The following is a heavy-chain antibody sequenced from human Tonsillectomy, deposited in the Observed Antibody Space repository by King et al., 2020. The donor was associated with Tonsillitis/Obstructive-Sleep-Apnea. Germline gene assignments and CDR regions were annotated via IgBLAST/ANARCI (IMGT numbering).Heavy chain of an antibody. V-gene: IGHV1-69*01. CDR3: ARGDIVVVSAAMRSWFDP. CDR2: IIPIFGTA. D-gene: IGHD2-2*01. Sequence: QLVQSGAEVKKPGSSVKVSCKASGGTYSSYAISWVRQAPGQGLEWMGGIIPIFGTANYAKKFQGRVTITADESTSTVYMELSSLRCEDTAVYYCARGDIVVVSAAMRSWFDPWGQGTLVTVSS. CDR1: GGTYSSYA. J-gene: IGHJ5*02.